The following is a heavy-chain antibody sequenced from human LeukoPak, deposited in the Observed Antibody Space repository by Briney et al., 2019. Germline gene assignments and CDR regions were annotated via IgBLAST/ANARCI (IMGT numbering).Heavy chain of an antibody. V-gene: IGHV4-34*01. Sequence: PSETLSLTCAVYGGSLSGSFWGWIRQPPGKGLEWIGEINHSGSTNYNPSLMSRATISVDKSKNLFSLKLNSVTAADTAVYYCARLFGFFYYYYMDVWGKGTTVTVSS. D-gene: IGHD2-21*01. CDR1: GGSLSGSF. CDR3: ARLFGFFYYYYMDV. CDR2: INHSGST. J-gene: IGHJ6*03.